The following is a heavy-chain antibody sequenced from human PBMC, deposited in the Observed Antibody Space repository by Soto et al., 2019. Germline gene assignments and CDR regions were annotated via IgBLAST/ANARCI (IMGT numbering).Heavy chain of an antibody. Sequence: ASVKVSCKASGFTFTSSAVQWVRQARGQRLEWIGWIVVGSGNTNYAQKFQERVTIARDMSTSTAYMELSSLRSEDTAVYYCAAAWEPYNWFDPWGQGTLVTVSS. CDR3: AAAWEPYNWFDP. V-gene: IGHV1-58*01. D-gene: IGHD1-26*01. J-gene: IGHJ5*02. CDR1: GFTFTSSA. CDR2: IVVGSGNT.